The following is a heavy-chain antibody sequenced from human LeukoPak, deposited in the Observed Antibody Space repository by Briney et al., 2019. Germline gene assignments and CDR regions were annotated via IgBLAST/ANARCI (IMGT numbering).Heavy chain of an antibody. J-gene: IGHJ5*02. D-gene: IGHD2-21*02. CDR1: GGSFSGYY. V-gene: IGHV4-34*01. CDR3: ARDRNCGGDCHNWFDP. Sequence: SETLSPTCAVYGGSFSGYYWSWIRQPPGKGLEWIGEINHSGSTNYNPSLKSRVTISVDTSKNQFSLKLSSVTAADTAVYYCARDRNCGGDCHNWFDPWGQGTLVTVSS. CDR2: INHSGST.